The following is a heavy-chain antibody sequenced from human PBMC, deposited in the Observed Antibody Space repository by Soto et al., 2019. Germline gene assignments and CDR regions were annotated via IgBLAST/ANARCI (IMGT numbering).Heavy chain of an antibody. J-gene: IGHJ4*02. CDR2: ISWNNENI. Sequence: HPGGSLRLSCAASGFPFDVYAMHWVRQVPGKGLEWVSGISWNNENIGYADSVKGRFTISRDNANNFLYLQMSSLRPEDTATYYCVKDYKDTAINVVIDYWGQGTLVTVSS. D-gene: IGHD5-18*01. V-gene: IGHV3-9*01. CDR1: GFPFDVYA. CDR3: VKDYKDTAINVVIDY.